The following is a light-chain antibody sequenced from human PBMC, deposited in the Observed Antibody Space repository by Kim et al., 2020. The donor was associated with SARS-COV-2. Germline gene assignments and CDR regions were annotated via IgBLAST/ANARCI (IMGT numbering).Light chain of an antibody. Sequence: QSVLTQPPSASATPGQRVTISCSGSSSNVGSHYVFWYQHFPGTAPKLLIYRNNQRPSGVPDRFSASKSGTSASLAISGLRSEDEADYYCATWDDSLEGIFGGGTKVTVL. CDR3: ATWDDSLEGI. CDR1: SSNVGSHY. J-gene: IGLJ2*01. CDR2: RNN. V-gene: IGLV1-47*01.